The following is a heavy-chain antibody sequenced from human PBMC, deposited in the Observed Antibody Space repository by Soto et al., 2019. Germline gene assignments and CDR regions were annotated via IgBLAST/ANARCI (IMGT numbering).Heavy chain of an antibody. D-gene: IGHD5-12*01. CDR1: GFTFSSYA. CDR2: ISGSGGST. J-gene: IGHJ4*02. CDR3: VKSRGGNNFDFFD. V-gene: IGHV3-23*01. Sequence: QPGGSLRLSCAASGFTFSSYAMSWVRQAPGKGLEWVSAISGSGGSTYYADSVKGRFTISRDSSKNALYLLMSSLSADDTAVYYCVKSRGGNNFDFFDWGQGALVTVSS.